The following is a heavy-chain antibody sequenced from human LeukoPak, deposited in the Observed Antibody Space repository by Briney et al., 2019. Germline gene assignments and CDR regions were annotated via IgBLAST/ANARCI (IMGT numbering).Heavy chain of an antibody. V-gene: IGHV3-7*01. CDR1: GFTFNIYW. J-gene: IGHJ4*02. CDR2: INEDGSEL. Sequence: HPGGSLRLSCELSGFTFNIYWMTWVRQAPGKGLEWVANINEDGSELYYADSVKGRFTISRDNAKNSLYLQMSSLRVEDTAVYYCARDIDYTNSAGYYSTFYFDHWGQGTLVTVSS. CDR3: ARDIDYTNSAGYYSTFYFDH. D-gene: IGHD3-22*01.